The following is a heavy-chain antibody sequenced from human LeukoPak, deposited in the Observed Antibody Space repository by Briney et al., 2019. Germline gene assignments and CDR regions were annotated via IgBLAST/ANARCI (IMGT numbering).Heavy chain of an antibody. CDR1: GFSLSAYW. J-gene: IGHJ5*01. CDR3: AREKFDS. Sequence: GGSLRLSCAASGFSLSAYWMTWVRQAPGKGLEWVANINRDGSQRNHVDSVKGRFTISRDNSNNVISLQMNNLTTEDTATYYCAREKFDSWGQGTLVTVSP. V-gene: IGHV3-7*01. CDR2: INRDGSQR.